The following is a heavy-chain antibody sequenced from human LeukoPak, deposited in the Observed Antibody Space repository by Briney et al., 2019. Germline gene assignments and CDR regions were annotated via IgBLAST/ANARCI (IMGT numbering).Heavy chain of an antibody. J-gene: IGHJ3*02. Sequence: PGGSLRLSCAASGFTFSSYVMHWVRQAPGKGLEWVAVISYDGSNKYYADSVKGRFAISRDNSKNTLYLQMNSLRAEDTAVYYCARGSSGWYGDAFDIWGQGTMVTVSS. CDR3: ARGSSGWYGDAFDI. D-gene: IGHD6-19*01. V-gene: IGHV3-30*19. CDR2: ISYDGSNK. CDR1: GFTFSSYV.